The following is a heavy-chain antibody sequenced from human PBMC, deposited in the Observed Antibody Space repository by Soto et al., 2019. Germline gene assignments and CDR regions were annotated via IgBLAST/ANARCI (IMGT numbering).Heavy chain of an antibody. D-gene: IGHD6-13*01. CDR3: AKDLAAAGMGEAFDY. V-gene: IGHV3-9*01. Sequence: GGSLRLSCAASGFTFDDYAMHWVRQAPGKGLEWVSGISWNSGSIGYADSVKGRFTISRDNAKNSLYLQMNSLRAEDTALYYCAKDLAAAGMGEAFDYWGQGTLVTVSS. J-gene: IGHJ4*02. CDR1: GFTFDDYA. CDR2: ISWNSGSI.